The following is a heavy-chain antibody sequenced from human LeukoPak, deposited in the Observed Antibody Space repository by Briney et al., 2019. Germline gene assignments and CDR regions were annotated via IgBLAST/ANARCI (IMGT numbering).Heavy chain of an antibody. Sequence: GESLRLSCAASGFTFSDYYMSWNRQAAGKGLEWVANIKQDGSEKYYVDSVKGRFTISRDNAKNSLYLQMNSLRAEDTAVYYCARVLGEYGDYYDYWGQGTLVTVSS. J-gene: IGHJ4*02. V-gene: IGHV3-7*03. CDR3: ARVLGEYGDYYDY. D-gene: IGHD3-16*01. CDR2: IKQDGSEK. CDR1: GFTFSDYY.